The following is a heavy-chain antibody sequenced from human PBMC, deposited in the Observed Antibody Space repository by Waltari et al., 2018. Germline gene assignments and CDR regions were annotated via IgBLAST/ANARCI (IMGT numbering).Heavy chain of an antibody. CDR3: ATMTRLSGSYTVGY. CDR1: GYTFTDYY. Sequence: EVQLVQSGAEVKKPGATVKISCKVSGYTFTDYYMHWVQQAPGKGLEWMGLVDPEDGETIYAGTVQGRGTITADTSTDTAYMELSSRRSEDTAVYYCATMTRLSGSYTVGYWGQGTLVTVSS. CDR2: VDPEDGET. J-gene: IGHJ4*02. V-gene: IGHV1-69-2*01. D-gene: IGHD1-26*01.